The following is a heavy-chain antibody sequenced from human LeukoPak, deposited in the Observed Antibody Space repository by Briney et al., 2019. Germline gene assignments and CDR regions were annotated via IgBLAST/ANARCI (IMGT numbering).Heavy chain of an antibody. J-gene: IGHJ4*02. V-gene: IGHV3-53*01. CDR3: ARGDDSGYYDYFDY. CDR2: IYTGGNT. D-gene: IGHD3-22*01. Sequence: PGGSLRFSCAASGFTVDSNYLSWVRQAPGKGLEWVSTIYTGGNTYYAASVKGRFTISRDFSKNTVFLHMNSLRAEDTAMYYCARGDDSGYYDYFDYWGQGALVTVSS. CDR1: GFTVDSNY.